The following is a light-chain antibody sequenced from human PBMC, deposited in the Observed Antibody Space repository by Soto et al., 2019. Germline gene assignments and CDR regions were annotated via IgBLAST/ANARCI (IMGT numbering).Light chain of an antibody. J-gene: IGKJ5*01. CDR2: GAS. Sequence: LTQSPGTLPLSLREIATLSCRASQSVSSSYLAWYQQKPGQAPRLLIYGASSRATGIPDRFSGSGSGTDFTLTISRLEPEDFAVYYCQQYGSSPSITFGQGTRLEI. V-gene: IGKV3-20*01. CDR3: QQYGSSPSIT. CDR1: QSVSSSY.